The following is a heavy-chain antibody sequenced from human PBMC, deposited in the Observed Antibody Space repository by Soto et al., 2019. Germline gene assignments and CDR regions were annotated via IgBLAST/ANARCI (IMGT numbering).Heavy chain of an antibody. CDR2: IKQDGSEK. CDR3: AREFDFWSGSLFDY. V-gene: IGHV3-7*01. D-gene: IGHD3-3*01. Sequence: GDLSLSSEDSGFTFSRHWMIWVRQAPGKGLEWVANIKQDGSEKYDVDSVKGRFTISRDNAKNSLYLQMKSLRAEDTAVYYCAREFDFWSGSLFDYWGQGTLVTVSS. J-gene: IGHJ4*02. CDR1: GFTFSRHW.